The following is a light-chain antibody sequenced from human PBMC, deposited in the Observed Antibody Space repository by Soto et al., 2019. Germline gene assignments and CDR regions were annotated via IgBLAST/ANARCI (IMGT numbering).Light chain of an antibody. CDR1: QSINTK. CDR3: QQFNRWPFT. J-gene: IGKJ3*01. V-gene: IGKV3-15*01. CDR2: DAF. Sequence: EIVMTHSPATLSVSPGERATLSCRASQSINTKLAWYQQKPGQAPRLLIYDAFSRAAGIPARFSGSGSGTEFSLTISSLQSEDFAVYYCQQFNRWPFTFGDGTKVDIK.